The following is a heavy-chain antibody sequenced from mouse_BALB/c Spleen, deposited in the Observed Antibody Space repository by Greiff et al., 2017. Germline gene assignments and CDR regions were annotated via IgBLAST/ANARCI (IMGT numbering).Heavy chain of an antibody. CDR1: GYTFTSYY. V-gene: IGHV1S81*02. CDR3: TRGSDY. J-gene: IGHJ2*01. CDR2: INPSNGGT. Sequence: QVHVKQSGAELVKPGASVKLSCKASGYTFTSYYMYWVKQRPGQGLEWIGEINPSNGGTNFNEKFKSKATLTVDKSSSTAYMQLSSLTSEDSAVYYCTRGSDYWGQGTTLTVSS.